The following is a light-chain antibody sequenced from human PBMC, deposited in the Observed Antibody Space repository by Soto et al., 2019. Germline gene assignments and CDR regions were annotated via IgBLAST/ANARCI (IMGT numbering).Light chain of an antibody. V-gene: IGKV1-5*03. CDR3: QQYNSYSYT. Sequence: DIQLTQSPSFLSASVGDRVTITCRASQSISSWLAWYQQKPGKAPKLLIYKASSLESGVPSRFSGSGSGTEFTLTISSLQPDDFATYYCQQYNSYSYTFGQGTKVDIK. CDR1: QSISSW. J-gene: IGKJ2*01. CDR2: KAS.